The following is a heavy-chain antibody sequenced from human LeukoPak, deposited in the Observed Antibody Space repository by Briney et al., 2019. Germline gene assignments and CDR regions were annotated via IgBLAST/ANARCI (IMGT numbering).Heavy chain of an antibody. Sequence: ASVKVSFKASGYTFTGYYMHWVRQAPGQGLEWMGWINPNSGGTKYAQKFKGRVTMTRDTSISTAYMELSRLRSDDTAVYYCARVDTAMVAGGGDYWGQGTLVTVSS. D-gene: IGHD5-18*01. V-gene: IGHV1-2*02. CDR2: INPNSGGT. CDR1: GYTFTGYY. CDR3: ARVDTAMVAGGGDY. J-gene: IGHJ4*02.